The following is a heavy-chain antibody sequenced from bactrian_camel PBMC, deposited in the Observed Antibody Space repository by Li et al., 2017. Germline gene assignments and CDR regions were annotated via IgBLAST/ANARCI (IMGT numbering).Heavy chain of an antibody. V-gene: IGHV3S6*01. J-gene: IGHJ6*01. CDR1: GFTFTRYY. Sequence: HVQLVESGGGLVQPGGSQRLSCAASGFTFTRYYMNWVRQAPGKGLEWVSSISSDGANTHYADSVKGRFTISRDNAKNTVYLQMNSLKSEDTALYYCVPRAEPWGASDFSGYWGQGTQVTVS. CDR3: VPRAEPWGASDFSGY. D-gene: IGHD3*01. CDR2: ISSDGANT.